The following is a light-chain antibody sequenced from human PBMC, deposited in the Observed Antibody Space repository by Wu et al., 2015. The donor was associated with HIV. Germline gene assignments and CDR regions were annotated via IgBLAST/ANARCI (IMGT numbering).Light chain of an antibody. CDR3: QQSYSKFRT. V-gene: IGKV1-39*01. J-gene: IGKJ1*01. CDR1: QSISNY. CDR2: AAS. Sequence: DIQMTQSPSSLSASVGDRVTITCRASQSISNYLNWYQQKPGKAPKLLINAASSLQSGVPSRFRGSGSGTDFTLTISSLQPEDFATYFCQQSYSKFRTFGQGTKVEIK.